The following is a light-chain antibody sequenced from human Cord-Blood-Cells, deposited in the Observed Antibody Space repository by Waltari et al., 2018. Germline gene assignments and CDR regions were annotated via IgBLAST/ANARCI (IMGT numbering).Light chain of an antibody. CDR3: SSYTSSSTYV. V-gene: IGLV2-18*02. CDR1: SSEVVSFHT. Sequence: QYALTQPPSCSGTPERPVPISCTGTSSEVVSFHTVSWYQQPPVTDPKLLIYEVRNRPSGVPDRFSGSKSGNTASLTISGLQAEDEADYYCSSYTSSSTYVFGTGTKVTVL. J-gene: IGLJ1*01. CDR2: EVR.